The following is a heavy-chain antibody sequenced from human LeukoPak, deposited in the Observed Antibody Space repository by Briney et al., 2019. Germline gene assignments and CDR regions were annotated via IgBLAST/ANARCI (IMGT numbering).Heavy chain of an antibody. CDR3: ARDFSDYYGSGSYLDY. Sequence: ASQTLSLTCTVSGCSISSGGYYWSWIRQHPGKGLEWIGYIYYSGSTYYNPSLKSRVTISVDTSKNQFSLKLSSVTAADTAVYYCARDFSDYYGSGSYLDYWGQGTLVTVSS. V-gene: IGHV4-31*03. D-gene: IGHD3-10*01. CDR2: IYYSGST. CDR1: GCSISSGGYY. J-gene: IGHJ4*02.